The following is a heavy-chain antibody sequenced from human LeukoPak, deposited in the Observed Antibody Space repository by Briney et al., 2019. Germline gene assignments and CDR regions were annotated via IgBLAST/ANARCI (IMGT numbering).Heavy chain of an antibody. CDR2: ISSTGSDI. V-gene: IGHV3-21*01. J-gene: IGHJ6*04. CDR1: GFAFSGYG. D-gene: IGHD3-16*01. CDR3: ARDSGTYSGYYYYYIYL. Sequence: GGSLRLSCAASGFAFSGYGLNWVRQTPGKGLEWLSSISSTGSDIHYADSVKGRFTISRDTAKNSGYLQMDSLRVEDTALYYCARDSGTYSGYYYYYIYLWGKGTTVTVSS.